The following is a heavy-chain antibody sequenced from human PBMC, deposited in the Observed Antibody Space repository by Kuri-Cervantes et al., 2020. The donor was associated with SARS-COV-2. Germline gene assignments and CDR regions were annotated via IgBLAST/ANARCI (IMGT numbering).Heavy chain of an antibody. D-gene: IGHD1-7*01. CDR2: INPSGGST. V-gene: IGHV1-46*01. CDR1: GYTFTSYY. Sequence: ASVKVSCKASGYTFTSYYMHWVRQAPGQGLEWMGIINPSGGSTSYAQKFQGRVTITADESTSTAYMELSSLRSEDTAVYYCARSSWGTGTRSYYYYYMDVWGKGTTVTVSS. CDR3: ARSSWGTGTRSYYYYYMDV. J-gene: IGHJ6*03.